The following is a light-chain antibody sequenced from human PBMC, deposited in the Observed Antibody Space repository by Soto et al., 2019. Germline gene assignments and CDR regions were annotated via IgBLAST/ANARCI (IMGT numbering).Light chain of an antibody. CDR2: GAS. J-gene: IGKJ4*01. V-gene: IGKV3-15*01. CDR1: QSLSSY. CDR3: QQYTNWPLT. Sequence: EIVMTQSPATLSVSPGEGATLSCRASQSLSSYLAWYQQKPGQAPRLLIYGASTRATGVPARFSGSGSGTDFTLTISSLQSKDFAVYYCQQYTNWPLTFGGGTKVEIK.